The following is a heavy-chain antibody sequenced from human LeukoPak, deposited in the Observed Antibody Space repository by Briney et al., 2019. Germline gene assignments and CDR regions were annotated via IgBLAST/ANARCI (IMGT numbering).Heavy chain of an antibody. V-gene: IGHV4-4*07. D-gene: IGHD2-15*01. CDR2: VDSSGNT. CDR1: VVSMNGYY. Sequence: SETLSLTCSVSVVSMNGYYWSWLRQSAGNRLEWIGHVDSSGNTNYNPSLESRVTISVDTSKNQFSLKLSSVTAADTAVYYCARHCCSGGRCYPMNWFDPWGQGTLVTVSS. CDR3: ARHCCSGGRCYPMNWFDP. J-gene: IGHJ5*02.